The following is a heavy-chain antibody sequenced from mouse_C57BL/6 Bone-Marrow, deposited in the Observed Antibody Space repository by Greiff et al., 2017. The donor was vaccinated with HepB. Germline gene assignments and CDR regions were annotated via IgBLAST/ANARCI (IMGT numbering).Heavy chain of an antibody. Sequence: EVMLVESGGGLVQPGGSMKLSCVASGFTFSNYWMNWVRQSPEKGLEWVAQIRLKSDNYATHYAESVKGMFTISRDDSKSSVYLQMNNLRAEDTGIYYCTGGGTVVARYWYFDVWGTGTTVTVSS. D-gene: IGHD1-1*01. CDR3: TGGGTVVARYWYFDV. CDR1: GFTFSNYW. V-gene: IGHV6-3*01. CDR2: IRLKSDNYAT. J-gene: IGHJ1*03.